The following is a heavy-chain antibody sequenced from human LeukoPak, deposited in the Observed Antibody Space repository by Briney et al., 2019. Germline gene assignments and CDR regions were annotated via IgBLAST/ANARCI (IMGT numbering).Heavy chain of an antibody. CDR1: GGSFSGYY. Sequence: SETLSLTCAVYGGSFSGYYWSWIRQPPGKGLEWIGEINHSGSTNYNPSLKSRVTLSVDTSKNQFSLKLSSVTAADTAVYYCARNTRGSDYWGQGTLVTVSS. J-gene: IGHJ4*02. V-gene: IGHV4-34*01. CDR2: INHSGST. CDR3: ARNTRGSDY. D-gene: IGHD1/OR15-1a*01.